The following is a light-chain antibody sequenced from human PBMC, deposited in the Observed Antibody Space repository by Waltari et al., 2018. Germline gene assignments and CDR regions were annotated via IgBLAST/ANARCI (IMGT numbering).Light chain of an antibody. CDR3: QQYDFYSLT. V-gene: IGKV1-8*01. CDR2: AAS. Sequence: AIRMTQSPSSLSASIGDRVTISCRASQGVSTYLAWYQQKPGKAPSLLIHAASTLQSGVPSRFSGSGTGTDFTLTITCLQSEDFATYYCQQYDFYSLTFGGGTRVEIK. J-gene: IGKJ4*01. CDR1: QGVSTY.